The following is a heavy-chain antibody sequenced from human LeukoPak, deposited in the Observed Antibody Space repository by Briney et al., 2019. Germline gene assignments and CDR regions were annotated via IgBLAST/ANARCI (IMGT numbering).Heavy chain of an antibody. J-gene: IGHJ4*02. D-gene: IGHD3-9*01. CDR1: GFTFGSYW. CDR2: IKQDGSEK. Sequence: PGGSLRLSCAASGFTFGSYWMSWVRQAPGKGLEWVANIKQDGSEKYYVDSVKGRFTISRDNAKNSLYLQMNSLRAEDTAVYYCARDILTGTRDYWGQGTLVTVSS. V-gene: IGHV3-7*01. CDR3: ARDILTGTRDY.